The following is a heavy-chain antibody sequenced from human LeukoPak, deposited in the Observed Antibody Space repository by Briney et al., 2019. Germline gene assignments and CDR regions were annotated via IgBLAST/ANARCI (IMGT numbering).Heavy chain of an antibody. J-gene: IGHJ4*02. D-gene: IGHD6-13*01. CDR1: GYTFTGYY. V-gene: IGHV1-2*02. CDR3: AREGYTSSWYSGYYYFDY. CDR2: INPNSGGT. Sequence: GASVKVSCKASGYTFTGYYMHWVRQAPGQGLEWMGWINPNSGGTNYAQKFQGRVTMTRDTSISTAYMELSRLRSDDTAVYYCAREGYTSSWYSGYYYFDYWGQGTLVTVSS.